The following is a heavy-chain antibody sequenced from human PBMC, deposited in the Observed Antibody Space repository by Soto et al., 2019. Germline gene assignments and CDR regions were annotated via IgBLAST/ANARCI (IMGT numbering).Heavy chain of an antibody. D-gene: IGHD3-3*01. CDR3: ARDTSSYDFWSDPLSGYYYYGMDV. J-gene: IGHJ6*02. CDR2: IIPIFGTA. Sequence: SVKVSCKASGGTFSSYAISWVRQAPGQGLEWMGGIIPIFGTANYAQKFQGRVTITADESTSTAYMELSSLRSEDTAVYSCARDTSSYDFWSDPLSGYYYYGMDVWGQGTTVTFSS. CDR1: GGTFSSYA. V-gene: IGHV1-69*13.